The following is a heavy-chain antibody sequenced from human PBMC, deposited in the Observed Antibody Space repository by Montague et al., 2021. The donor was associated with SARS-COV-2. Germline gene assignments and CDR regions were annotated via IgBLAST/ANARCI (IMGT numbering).Heavy chain of an antibody. CDR2: VNYGGST. CDR1: SGSISSHY. CDR3: ARAVTTGIDWFDP. Sequence: SETLSLTCTVSSGSISSHYWSWFRQPPGKGLEWIGYVNYGGSTNYNPFLKSRVSISLDTSKNQFSLRLNSVTAADTAVYYCARAVTTGIDWFDPWGQGTLVIVSS. J-gene: IGHJ5*02. V-gene: IGHV4-59*11. D-gene: IGHD4-17*01.